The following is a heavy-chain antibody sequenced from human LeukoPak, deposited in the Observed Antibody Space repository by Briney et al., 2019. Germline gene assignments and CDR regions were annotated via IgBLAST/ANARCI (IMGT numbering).Heavy chain of an antibody. D-gene: IGHD2-2*01. CDR1: GYTFTSYG. CDR2: IIPIFGTA. J-gene: IGHJ4*02. Sequence: SVKVSCKASGYTFTSYGISWVRQAPGQGLEWMGGIIPIFGTANYAQKFLGRVTITADESTSTAYMELSSLRSEDTAVYYCATRPRVGYCSSTSCAPFDYWGQGTLVTVSS. V-gene: IGHV1-69*13. CDR3: ATRPRVGYCSSTSCAPFDY.